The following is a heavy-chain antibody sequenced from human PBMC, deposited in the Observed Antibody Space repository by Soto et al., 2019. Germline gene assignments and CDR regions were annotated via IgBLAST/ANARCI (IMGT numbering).Heavy chain of an antibody. J-gene: IGHJ2*01. Sequence: SETLSLTCTVSGGSISSGDYYWSWIRQPPGKGLEWIGYIYYSGSTYYNPSLKSRVTISVDTSKNQFSLKLSSVTAADTAVYYCARSHYDFWSGYYTGGYFDLWGRGTLVTVS. CDR1: GGSISSGDYY. CDR2: IYYSGST. D-gene: IGHD3-3*01. CDR3: ARSHYDFWSGYYTGGYFDL. V-gene: IGHV4-30-4*01.